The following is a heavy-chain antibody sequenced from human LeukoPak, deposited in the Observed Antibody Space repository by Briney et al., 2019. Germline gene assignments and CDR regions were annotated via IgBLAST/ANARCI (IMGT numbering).Heavy chain of an antibody. J-gene: IGHJ5*02. V-gene: IGHV1-8*01. CDR1: GYTFTSYD. CDR2: MNPKSGNT. Sequence: ASVKVSCKASGYTFTSYDINWVRQATGQGLEWMGWMNPKSGNTGYAQKFQGRVTMTRNTSISTAYMELSSLRSEDTAVYYCARAEWEGRYDFWSGYRNWFDPWGQGTLVTVSS. D-gene: IGHD3-3*01. CDR3: ARAEWEGRYDFWSGYRNWFDP.